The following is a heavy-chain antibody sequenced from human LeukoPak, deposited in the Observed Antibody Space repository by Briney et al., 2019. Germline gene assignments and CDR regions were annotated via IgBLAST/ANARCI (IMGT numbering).Heavy chain of an antibody. V-gene: IGHV4-4*02. Sequence: TPSDTLSHICGVSGVSISSTIWWTWVRQPPGKGLEWIGEVHLNGRTNDNPSLRSRLTMSVDLSENHISLKLASVTAADTAVYYSAKEGGPYRRLDCSGQGILVTVSS. CDR1: GVSISSTIW. D-gene: IGHD1-14*01. J-gene: IGHJ4*02. CDR2: VHLNGRT. CDR3: AKEGGPYRRLDC.